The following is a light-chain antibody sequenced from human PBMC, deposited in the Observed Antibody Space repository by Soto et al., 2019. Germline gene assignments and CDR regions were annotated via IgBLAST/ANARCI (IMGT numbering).Light chain of an antibody. CDR1: SSDVGAYIY. Sequence: QSVLTQPASVSGSPGQSITFSCGGTSSDVGAYIYVSWYQQFPGKAPKLILYEVNNRPSGVSNRFSGSKSDTTASLTISGLQPEDEADYYCSAYSDIDTKVFGTGTKVTVL. J-gene: IGLJ1*01. V-gene: IGLV2-14*03. CDR2: EVN. CDR3: SAYSDIDTKV.